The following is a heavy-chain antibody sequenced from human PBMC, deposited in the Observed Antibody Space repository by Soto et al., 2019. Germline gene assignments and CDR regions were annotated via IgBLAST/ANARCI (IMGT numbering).Heavy chain of an antibody. J-gene: IGHJ4*02. CDR2: ITGGGGIT. V-gene: IGHV3-23*01. CDR3: AKDSDSSGYYRHYFDY. D-gene: IGHD3-22*01. Sequence: GGSLRLSCAASGFTFSSYAMSWVRQAPGKGLEWVSAITGGGGITYYADSVKGRFTISRDNSKNTLYLQMNSLRAEDTAVYYCAKDSDSSGYYRHYFDYWGQGTLVTVSS. CDR1: GFTFSSYA.